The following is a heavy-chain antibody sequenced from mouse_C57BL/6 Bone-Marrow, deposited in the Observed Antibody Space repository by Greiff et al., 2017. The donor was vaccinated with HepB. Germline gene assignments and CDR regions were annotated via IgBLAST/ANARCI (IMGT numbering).Heavy chain of an antibody. D-gene: IGHD1-1*01. CDR3: ARHYGSSP. Sequence: QVQLQQPGAELVRPGTSVKLSCKASGYTFTSYWMHWVKQRPGQGLEWIGVIDPSDSYTNYNQKFKGKATLTVDTSSSTAYMQLSSLTSEDSAVYYCARHYGSSPWGQGTTLTVSS. V-gene: IGHV1-59*01. J-gene: IGHJ2*01. CDR2: IDPSDSYT. CDR1: GYTFTSYW.